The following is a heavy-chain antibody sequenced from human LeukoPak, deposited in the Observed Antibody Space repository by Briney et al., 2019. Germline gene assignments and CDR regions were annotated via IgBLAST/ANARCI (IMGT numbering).Heavy chain of an antibody. J-gene: IGHJ4*02. CDR1: GFTFSSYS. CDR3: AREGYSSGFDY. V-gene: IGHV3-48*01. Sequence: PGGSLRLSCAASGFTFSSYSMNWVRQAPGEGLEWVSYISSSSSTIYYADSVKGRFTISRDHAKNSLYMQMNSLRAEDTAVYYCAREGYSSGFDYWGQGTLVTVSS. CDR2: ISSSSSTI. D-gene: IGHD3-16*02.